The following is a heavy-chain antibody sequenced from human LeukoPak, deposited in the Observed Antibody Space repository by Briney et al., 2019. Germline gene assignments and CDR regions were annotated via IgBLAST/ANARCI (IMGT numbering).Heavy chain of an antibody. D-gene: IGHD1-26*01. CDR2: IDDSGST. Sequence: SETLSLTCAVFGGSFSGYYWTWIRQPPGKGLEWIGEIDDSGSTNYNPSLKSRVTMSVDTSKNQFSLKVTSVAAADTAVYYCARERRSGTYYYFDYWGQGTLVTVSS. CDR3: ARERRSGTYYYFDY. V-gene: IGHV4-34*01. CDR1: GGSFSGYY. J-gene: IGHJ4*02.